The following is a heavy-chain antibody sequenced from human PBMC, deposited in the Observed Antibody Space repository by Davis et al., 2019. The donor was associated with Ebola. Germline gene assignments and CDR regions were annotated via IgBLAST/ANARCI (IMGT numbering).Heavy chain of an antibody. CDR2: ISSSGSTI. CDR1: GFTFSDYY. CDR3: ASESITIFGVAPFDP. D-gene: IGHD3-3*01. J-gene: IGHJ5*02. V-gene: IGHV3-11*04. Sequence: GESLKISCAASGFTFSDYYMSWIRQAPGKGLEWVSYISSSGSTIYYADSVKGRFTISRDNAKNSLYLQMNSLRAEDTAVYYCASESITIFGVAPFDPWGQGTLVTVSS.